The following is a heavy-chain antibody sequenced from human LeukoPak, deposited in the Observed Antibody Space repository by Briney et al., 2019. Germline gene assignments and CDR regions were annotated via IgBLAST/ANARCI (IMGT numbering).Heavy chain of an antibody. V-gene: IGHV3-30*02. CDR1: GFTFSSYG. CDR3: AKDSIPYYYGSGSYFYFDY. D-gene: IGHD3-10*01. J-gene: IGHJ4*02. Sequence: GGSLRLSCAASGFTFSSYGMHWVRQAPGKGLEWVAFIRYDGSNKYYADSVKGRFTISRDNSKNTLYLQMNSLRAEDTAVYYCAKDSIPYYYGSGSYFYFDYWGQGTLVTVSS. CDR2: IRYDGSNK.